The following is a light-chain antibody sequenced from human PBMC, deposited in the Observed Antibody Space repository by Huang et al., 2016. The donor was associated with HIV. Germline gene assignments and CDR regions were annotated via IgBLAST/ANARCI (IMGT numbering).Light chain of an antibody. CDR1: QGIGTF. CDR3: QQLFTYPPT. CDR2: PAS. V-gene: IGKV1-9*01. J-gene: IGKJ4*01. Sequence: IQFTQSPSLSASLGDRVTVTCRASQGIGTFLAWYQQRPGKAPKLLIFPASTLQSGVPSRFSGSGYGTDFTLTISSRQPEDFATYHCQQLFTYPPTFGGGTKVEI.